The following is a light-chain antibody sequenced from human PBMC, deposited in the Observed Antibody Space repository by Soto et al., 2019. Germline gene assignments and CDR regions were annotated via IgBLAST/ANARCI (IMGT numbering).Light chain of an antibody. Sequence: EIVLTQSPATLSLSPGERATLSCRASQSVSSYLAWYQQKPGQAPRLLIYDASNRATGIPARFSGSGSGTDFTLTISSLETEDFAVYYCQQRSNWTPYTFGQGTKLEIK. CDR2: DAS. J-gene: IGKJ2*01. CDR3: QQRSNWTPYT. V-gene: IGKV3-11*01. CDR1: QSVSSY.